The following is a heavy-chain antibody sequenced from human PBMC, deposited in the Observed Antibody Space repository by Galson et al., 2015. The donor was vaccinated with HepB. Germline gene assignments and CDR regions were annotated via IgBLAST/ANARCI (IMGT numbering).Heavy chain of an antibody. J-gene: IGHJ6*03. V-gene: IGHV3-30*18. D-gene: IGHD2-2*01. CDR3: AKDHSGVVPAATPYYYYYYMDV. CDR2: ISYDGSNK. Sequence: SLRLSCAASGFTFSSYGMHWVRQAPGKGLEWVAVISYDGSNKYYADSVKGRFTISRDNSKNTLYLQMNSLRAEDTAVYYCAKDHSGVVPAATPYYYYYYMDVWGKGTTVTVSS. CDR1: GFTFSSYG.